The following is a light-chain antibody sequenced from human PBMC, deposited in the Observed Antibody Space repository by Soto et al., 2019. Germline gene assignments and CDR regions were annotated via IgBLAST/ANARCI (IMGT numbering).Light chain of an antibody. CDR3: SSFTSSSTYV. V-gene: IGLV2-14*01. J-gene: IGLJ1*01. Sequence: QSVLTQPASVSGSPGQSIAIFCTGTSNDIGAYNYVSWYQQYPGKAPKLMIYDVSNRPSGVSDRFSGSKSGNTASLTISGLQAEDEAEYYCSSFTSSSTYVFGTGTKLTVL. CDR2: DVS. CDR1: SNDIGAYNY.